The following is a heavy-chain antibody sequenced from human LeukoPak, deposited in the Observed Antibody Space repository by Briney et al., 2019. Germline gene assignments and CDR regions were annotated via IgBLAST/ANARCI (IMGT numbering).Heavy chain of an antibody. Sequence: PGRSQRLSCAASGFTFSSYGMHWVRQAPGKGLEWVAVISYDGSNKYYADSVKGRFTISRDNSKNTLYLQMNSLRAEDTAVYYCAKAVRRSGWDDYWGQGTLVTVSS. CDR3: AKAVRRSGWDDY. CDR1: GFTFSSYG. J-gene: IGHJ4*02. D-gene: IGHD3-22*01. CDR2: ISYDGSNK. V-gene: IGHV3-30*18.